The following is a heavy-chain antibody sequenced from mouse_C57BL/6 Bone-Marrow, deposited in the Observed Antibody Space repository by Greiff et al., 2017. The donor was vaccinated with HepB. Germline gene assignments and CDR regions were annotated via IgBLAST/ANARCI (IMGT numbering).Heavy chain of an antibody. J-gene: IGHJ2*01. CDR3: ARRRWYYYFDY. CDR1: GYTFTSYW. CDR2: IHPNSGST. Sequence: QVQLKQPGAELVKPGASVKLSCKASGYTFTSYWMHWVKQRPGQGLEWIGMIHPNSGSTNYNEKFKSKATLTVDKSSSTAYMQLSSLTSEDSAVYYCARRRWYYYFDYWGQGTTLTVSS. V-gene: IGHV1-64*01. D-gene: IGHD1-1*02.